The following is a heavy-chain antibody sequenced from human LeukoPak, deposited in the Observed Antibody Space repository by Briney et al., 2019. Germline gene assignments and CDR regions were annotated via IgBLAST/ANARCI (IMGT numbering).Heavy chain of an antibody. Sequence: SETLSLTCTVSGVSISSYYWSWIRQPPGKGLEWIGYIYYSGSTNYNPSLKSRVTISVDTSKNQFSLKLSSVTAADTAVYYCARGHDYGDANWFDPWGQGTLVTVSS. CDR1: GVSISSYY. CDR2: IYYSGST. D-gene: IGHD4-17*01. J-gene: IGHJ5*02. V-gene: IGHV4-59*01. CDR3: ARGHDYGDANWFDP.